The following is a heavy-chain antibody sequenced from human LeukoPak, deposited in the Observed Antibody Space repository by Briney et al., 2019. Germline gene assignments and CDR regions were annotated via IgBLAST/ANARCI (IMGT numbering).Heavy chain of an antibody. V-gene: IGHV1-69*13. CDR3: ARDGFDFGVVKEFDP. Sequence: ASVKVSCKASGGTFSSYAISWVRQAPGQGLEWMGGIIPIFGTANYAQKFQGRVTITADESTSTAYMELSSLRSEDTAVYYRARDGFDFGVVKEFDPWGQGTLVTVSS. J-gene: IGHJ5*02. CDR1: GGTFSSYA. D-gene: IGHD3-3*01. CDR2: IIPIFGTA.